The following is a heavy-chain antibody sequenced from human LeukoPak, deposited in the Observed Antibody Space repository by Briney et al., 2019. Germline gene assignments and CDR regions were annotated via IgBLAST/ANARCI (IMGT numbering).Heavy chain of an antibody. CDR2: INHDGSKN. D-gene: IGHD1-1*01. Sequence: PGGSLRLSCGASGFTFSRYGMHWVRQAPGKGLEWVAFINHDGSKNDYADSVKGRFTVSRDNSKNTLYLQMNSLRAEDTAVYYCASSSHYYYYMDVWGKGTTVTISS. J-gene: IGHJ6*03. CDR3: ASSSHYYYYMDV. V-gene: IGHV3-30*02. CDR1: GFTFSRYG.